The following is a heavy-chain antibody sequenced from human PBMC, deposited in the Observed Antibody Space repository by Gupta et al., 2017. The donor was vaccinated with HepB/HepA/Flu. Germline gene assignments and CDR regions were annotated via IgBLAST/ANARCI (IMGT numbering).Heavy chain of an antibody. CDR2: IKTDGSST. V-gene: IGHV3-74*01. J-gene: IGHJ4*02. Sequence: EVQLVESGGGLVQPGGSLRLSCAASGFTLSSYWMYWVRQAPGKGLVWVSRIKTDGSSTTYADSVKGRFTISRDNDKNTLYLQMNSLRAEDTAVYYCARNPGTSTDYWGQGTLVTVSS. D-gene: IGHD1-1*01. CDR1: GFTLSSYW. CDR3: ARNPGTSTDY.